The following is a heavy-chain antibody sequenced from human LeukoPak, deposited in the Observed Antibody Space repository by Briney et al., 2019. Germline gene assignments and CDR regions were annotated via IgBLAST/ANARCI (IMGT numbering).Heavy chain of an antibody. D-gene: IGHD6-13*01. CDR2: INPNSGGT. J-gene: IGHJ5*02. Sequence: ASVKVSCKASGYTFTGYYMHWVRQAPGQGLEWMGWINPNSGGTNYAQKFQGRVTMTRDTSISTAYMELSRLRSDDTAVYYCARGVGSSWYLTLNNWFDPWGQGTLVTVSS. CDR3: ARGVGSSWYLTLNNWFDP. V-gene: IGHV1-2*02. CDR1: GYTFTGYY.